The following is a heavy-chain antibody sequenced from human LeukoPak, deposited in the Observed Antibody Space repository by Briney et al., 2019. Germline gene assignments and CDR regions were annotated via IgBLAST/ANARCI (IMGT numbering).Heavy chain of an antibody. D-gene: IGHD3-3*01. J-gene: IGHJ4*02. CDR1: GFTFSDYY. CDR2: ISSSGSTI. CDR3: ARVGLRFLEWLLPGHFDY. V-gene: IGHV3-11*04. Sequence: GGSLRLSCAASGFTFSDYYMSWIRQAPGKGLEWGSYISSSGSTIYYADSVKGRFTISRDNAKTSLYMQMNSLRAEDTAVYYCARVGLRFLEWLLPGHFDYWGQGTLVTVSS.